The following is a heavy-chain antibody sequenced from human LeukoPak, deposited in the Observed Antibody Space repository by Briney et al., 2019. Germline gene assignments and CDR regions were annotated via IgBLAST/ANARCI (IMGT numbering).Heavy chain of an antibody. V-gene: IGHV4-34*01. J-gene: IGHJ4*02. D-gene: IGHD6-6*01. CDR1: GGSFSGYY. Sequence: SETLSLTCAVYGGSFSGYYWSWIRQPPGKGLEWIGEINHSGSTNYNPSLKSRVTISVDTSKNQFSLKLSSVTAADTAVYYCARGPPGSSSDYWGQGTLVTVSS. CDR3: ARGPPGSSSDY. CDR2: INHSGST.